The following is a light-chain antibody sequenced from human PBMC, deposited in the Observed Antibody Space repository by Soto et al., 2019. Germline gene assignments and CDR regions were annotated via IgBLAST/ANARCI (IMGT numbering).Light chain of an antibody. CDR1: QSISSY. V-gene: IGKV1-39*01. J-gene: IGKJ5*01. Sequence: DIEMTHSPSSLSASVGDRVTITCRASQSISSYLNWYQQKPGKAPKXLIYAASSLQSGVPSRYSGSGSGTDLTITISSLQPEDFETDYCQQSYSTPITFGQGTRLEIK. CDR2: AAS. CDR3: QQSYSTPIT.